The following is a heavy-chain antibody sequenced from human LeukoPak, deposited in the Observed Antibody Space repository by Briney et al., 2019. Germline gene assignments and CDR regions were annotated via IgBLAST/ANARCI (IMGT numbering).Heavy chain of an antibody. Sequence: GGSLRLSCAASGFTFSSYAMNWVRQAPGKGLEWVSSVSDSGGKTYYAASVKGRFTISRDNSKNTLYLQMNSLRAEDTAVYYCAKAPDYDVLTGTSFDSWGQGALVTVSS. CDR2: VSDSGGKT. J-gene: IGHJ4*02. D-gene: IGHD3-9*01. V-gene: IGHV3-23*01. CDR3: AKAPDYDVLTGTSFDS. CDR1: GFTFSSYA.